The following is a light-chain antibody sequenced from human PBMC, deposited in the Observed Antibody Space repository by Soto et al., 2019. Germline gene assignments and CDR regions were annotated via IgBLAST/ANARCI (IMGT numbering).Light chain of an antibody. Sequence: QSVLTQPASVSGSPGQSITISCTGTSSDIGDYNFVSWYQQYPGKAPKLMIYEVSNRPSGVSNRFSASKSGNTASLTISGLQAEDEAAYYCSSYTGTNTLYVFGTGTKVNVL. CDR3: SSYTGTNTLYV. V-gene: IGLV2-14*01. CDR2: EVS. J-gene: IGLJ1*01. CDR1: SSDIGDYNF.